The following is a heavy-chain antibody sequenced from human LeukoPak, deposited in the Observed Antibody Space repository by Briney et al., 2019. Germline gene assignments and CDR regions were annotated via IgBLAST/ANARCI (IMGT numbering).Heavy chain of an antibody. V-gene: IGHV1-8*01. J-gene: IGHJ3*02. D-gene: IGHD2-15*01. CDR1: GYTFTSYD. CDR2: MNPNSGNT. Sequence: ASVRVSCKASGYTFTSYDINWVRQATGQGLEWMGWMNPNSGNTGYAQKFQGRVTMTRNTSISTAYMELSSLRSEDTAVYYCARDSEVGGAFDIWGQGTMVTVSS. CDR3: ARDSEVGGAFDI.